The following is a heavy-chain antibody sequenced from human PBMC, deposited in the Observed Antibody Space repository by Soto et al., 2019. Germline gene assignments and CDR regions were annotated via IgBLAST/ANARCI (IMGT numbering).Heavy chain of an antibody. D-gene: IGHD2-2*01. CDR3: ARLNIVVVPAASFDY. J-gene: IGHJ4*02. CDR1: GGSFSGYY. V-gene: IGHV4-34*01. Sequence: QVQLPQWGAGLLKPSETLSLTCAVYGGSFSGYYWSWIRQPPGKGLEWIGEINHSGSTNYNPSLKSRVTISVDTSKNQFSLKLSSVTAADTAVYYCARLNIVVVPAASFDYWGQGTLVTVSS. CDR2: INHSGST.